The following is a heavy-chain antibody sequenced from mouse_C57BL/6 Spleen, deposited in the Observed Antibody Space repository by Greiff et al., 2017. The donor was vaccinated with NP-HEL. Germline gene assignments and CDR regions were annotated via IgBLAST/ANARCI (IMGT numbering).Heavy chain of an antibody. J-gene: IGHJ3*01. V-gene: IGHV5-17*01. CDR2: ISSGSSSI. Sequence: EVKLMESGGGLVKPGGSLKLSCAASGFTFSDYGMHWVRQAPEKGLEWVAYISSGSSSIYYADTVKGRFTISRDNAKNTLFLQMTSLRAEDTARYYCARDYYGSSPFAYWGQGTLVTVSA. D-gene: IGHD1-1*01. CDR3: ARDYYGSSPFAY. CDR1: GFTFSDYG.